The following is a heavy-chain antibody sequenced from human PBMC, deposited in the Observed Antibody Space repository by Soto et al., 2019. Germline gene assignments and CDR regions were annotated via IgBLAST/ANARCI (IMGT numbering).Heavy chain of an antibody. J-gene: IGHJ4*02. V-gene: IGHV1-18*01. D-gene: IGHD5-18*01. CDR2: INAYNGNT. CDR1: GYTFTSYG. CDR3: ARDVGYGRIDY. Sequence: QVQLAQSAAEVKKPGASVKVSCKASGYTFTSYGISWVRQAPGQGLEWMGWINAYNGNTNYAQKLQGRVTMTTDTFTSAAYMELKSLRSDDTAVYYCARDVGYGRIDYWGQGTLVTVSS.